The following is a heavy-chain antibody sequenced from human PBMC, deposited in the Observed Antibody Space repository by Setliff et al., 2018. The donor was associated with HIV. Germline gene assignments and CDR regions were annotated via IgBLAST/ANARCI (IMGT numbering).Heavy chain of an antibody. J-gene: IGHJ4*02. Sequence: ASETLSLTCTVSGGSFIGSSFQSTWIRQTPGKGLEWIADIAYSGTTMYTNYNPSLESRVIISEDTSRDQFSLKLNSVTAADTAVYYCARGRHGLGLDVWGQGTLVTVSS. CDR2: IAYSGTT. D-gene: IGHD3-10*01. CDR3: ARGRHGLGLDV. V-gene: IGHV4-39*07. CDR1: GGSFIGSSFQ.